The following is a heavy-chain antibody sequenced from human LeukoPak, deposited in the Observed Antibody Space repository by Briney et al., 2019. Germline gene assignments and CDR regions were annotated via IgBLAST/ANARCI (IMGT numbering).Heavy chain of an antibody. J-gene: IGHJ4*02. D-gene: IGHD3-3*01. CDR1: GFTFSSYA. V-gene: IGHV3-23*01. CDR3: AKDYAIFGVEYYFDY. CDR2: IRGSGGST. Sequence: GGSLRLSCAASGFTFSSYAMSWVRQAPGKGLEWVSAIRGSGGSTYYADSVKGRFTISRDNSKNTLYLQMNSLRAEDTAVYYCAKDYAIFGVEYYFDYWGQGTLVTVSS.